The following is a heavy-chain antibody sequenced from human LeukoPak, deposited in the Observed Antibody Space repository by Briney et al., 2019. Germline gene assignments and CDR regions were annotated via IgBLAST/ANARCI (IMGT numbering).Heavy chain of an antibody. J-gene: IGHJ4*02. CDR1: GFTFSSYA. V-gene: IGHV3-23*01. Sequence: GGSLRLSCAASGFTFSSYAMSWVRQAPGKGLEWVSAVSGSGGSTYYADSVKGRFTISRDNSKNTLYLQMNSLRAEDTAVYYCAKDESGYSSGWYYWGQGTLVTVSS. CDR3: AKDESGYSSGWYY. CDR2: VSGSGGST. D-gene: IGHD6-19*01.